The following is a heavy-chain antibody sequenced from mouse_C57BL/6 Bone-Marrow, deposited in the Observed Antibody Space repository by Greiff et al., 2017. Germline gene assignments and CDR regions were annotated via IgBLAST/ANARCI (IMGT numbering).Heavy chain of an antibody. CDR2: INPYNGGT. CDR3: AREGGVTTRRYYFDY. D-gene: IGHD2-1*01. Sequence: EVKVVESGPVLVKPGASVKMSCKASGYTFTDYYMNWVKQSHGKSLEWIGVINPYNGGTSYNQKFKGKATLTVDKSSSTAYMELNSLTSEDSAVYYCAREGGVTTRRYYFDYWGQGTTLTVSS. V-gene: IGHV1-19*01. CDR1: GYTFTDYY. J-gene: IGHJ2*01.